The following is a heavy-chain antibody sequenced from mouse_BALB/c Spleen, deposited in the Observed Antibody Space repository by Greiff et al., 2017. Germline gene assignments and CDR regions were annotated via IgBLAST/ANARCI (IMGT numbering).Heavy chain of an antibody. V-gene: IGHV5-17*02. CDR2: ISSGSSTI. Sequence: EVKLVESGGGLVQPGGSRKLSCAASGFTFSSFGMHWVRQAPEKGLEWVAYISSGSSTIYYADTVKGRFTISRDNPKNTLFLQMTSLRSEDTAMYYCARDYGRSSLYFDVWGAGTTVTVSS. CDR3: ARDYGRSSLYFDV. D-gene: IGHD1-1*01. J-gene: IGHJ1*01. CDR1: GFTFSSFG.